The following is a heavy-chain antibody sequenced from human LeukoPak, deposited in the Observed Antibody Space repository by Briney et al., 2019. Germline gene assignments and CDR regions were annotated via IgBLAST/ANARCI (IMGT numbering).Heavy chain of an antibody. J-gene: IGHJ3*02. Sequence: SETLSLTCTVSGGSISSYYWSWIRQPPGKGLEWIGYIYYSGSTNYNPSLKSRVTISVDTSKNQFSLKLSSVTAADTAVYYCARLNPQLDDAFDIWGQGTMVTVSS. CDR2: IYYSGST. D-gene: IGHD5-18*01. CDR3: ARLNPQLDDAFDI. V-gene: IGHV4-59*08. CDR1: GGSISSYY.